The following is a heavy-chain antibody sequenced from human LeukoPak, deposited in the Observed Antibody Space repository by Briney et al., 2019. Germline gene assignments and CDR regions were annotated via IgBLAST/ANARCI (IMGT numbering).Heavy chain of an antibody. CDR2: ISAYNGNT. Sequence: ASVKVSCKASGYTFTSYGISWVRQAPGQGLEWMGWISAYNGNTNYAQKLQGRVTMTTDTSTSTAYMELRSLRSDDTAVYYCARSEHYDILTGPELVDYWGQGTLVTVSS. J-gene: IGHJ4*02. V-gene: IGHV1-18*01. CDR1: GYTFTSYG. CDR3: ARSEHYDILTGPELVDY. D-gene: IGHD3-9*01.